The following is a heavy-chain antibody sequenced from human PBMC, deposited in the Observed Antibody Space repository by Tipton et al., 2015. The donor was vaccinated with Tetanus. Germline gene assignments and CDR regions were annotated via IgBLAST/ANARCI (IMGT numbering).Heavy chain of an antibody. CDR3: ARGMVSWGIFPY. Sequence: LRLSCAVYGGSFSVYYWSWIRQPPGKGLEWIGNIYYNGNTYYNPSLKSRVNISVDTSKNQFSLRLSSVTAADTAVYYCARGMVSWGIFPYWGQGTLVTVSS. CDR1: GGSFSVYY. J-gene: IGHJ4*02. D-gene: IGHD2-8*01. V-gene: IGHV4-34*01. CDR2: IYYNGNT.